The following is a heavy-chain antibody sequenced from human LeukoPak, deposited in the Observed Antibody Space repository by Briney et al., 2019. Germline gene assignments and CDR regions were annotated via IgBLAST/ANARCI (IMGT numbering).Heavy chain of an antibody. CDR3: ARFPIVYCSGGSCRSLGDY. Sequence: ASVKVSCKASGYTFTSYDINWVRQATGQGLEWMGWMNPNSGNTGYAQKFQGRVTMTRNTSISTAYMELSSLRSEDTAVYYCARFPIVYCSGGSCRSLGDYWGQGTLVTVSS. CDR2: MNPNSGNT. CDR1: GYTFTSYD. J-gene: IGHJ4*02. V-gene: IGHV1-8*01. D-gene: IGHD2-15*01.